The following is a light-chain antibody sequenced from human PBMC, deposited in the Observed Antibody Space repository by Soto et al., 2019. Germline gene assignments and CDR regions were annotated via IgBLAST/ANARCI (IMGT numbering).Light chain of an antibody. CDR1: SSDVGAYKY. CDR3: TSYVGSDTWV. V-gene: IGLV2-8*01. CDR2: EVS. Sequence: QSALTLPPSASGSPGQSVTISCTGTSSDVGAYKYVSWYQQYPGKAPKLMIYEVSKRPSGVPARFSGSKSGNTASLTVSGLQSEDEANYYCTSYVGSDTWVFGRGTKLTVL. J-gene: IGLJ3*02.